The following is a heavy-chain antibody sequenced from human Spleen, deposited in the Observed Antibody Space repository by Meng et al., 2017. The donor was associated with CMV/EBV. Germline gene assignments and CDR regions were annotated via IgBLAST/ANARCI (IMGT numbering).Heavy chain of an antibody. CDR2: IIAYNGNT. J-gene: IGHJ4*02. V-gene: IGHV1-18*01. D-gene: IGHD2-2*01. CDR1: TCTSYG. Sequence: TCTSYGISWVRQAPGQGLEWMGWIIAYNGNTNYAQKLQGRVTMTIDTSTSTAYMELRSLRSDDTAVYYCARETLGYCSSTSCRQFDYWGQGTLVTVSS. CDR3: ARETLGYCSSTSCRQFDY.